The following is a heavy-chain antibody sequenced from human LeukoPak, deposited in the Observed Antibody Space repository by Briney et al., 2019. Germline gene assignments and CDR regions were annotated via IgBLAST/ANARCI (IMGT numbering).Heavy chain of an antibody. CDR3: ARDLGYSRSNNWFDP. Sequence: SETLSLTCTVSGGSISSYYWSWIRQPPGKGREWIGYIYYSGSTNYNPSLKSRVTISVDTSKNQFSLKLSSVTAADTAVYYCARDLGYSRSNNWFDPWGQGTLVTVSS. J-gene: IGHJ5*02. V-gene: IGHV4-59*01. D-gene: IGHD6-13*01. CDR2: IYYSGST. CDR1: GGSISSYY.